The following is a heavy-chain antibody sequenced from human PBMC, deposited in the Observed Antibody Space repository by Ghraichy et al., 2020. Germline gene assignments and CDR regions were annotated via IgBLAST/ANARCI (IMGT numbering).Heavy chain of an antibody. D-gene: IGHD3-10*01. CDR2: ISYDGSNK. J-gene: IGHJ6*02. Sequence: GGSLRLSCAASGFTFSSYGMHWVRQAPGKGLEWVSVISYDGSNKEYGDSVKGRFTISRDNSKNTLYLQMNSLRPEDTAVYYCAKGSTGYYDSGSPEYYQYYYMDVWGQGTTVTVSS. CDR1: GFTFSSYG. CDR3: AKGSTGYYDSGSPEYYQYYYMDV. V-gene: IGHV3-30*18.